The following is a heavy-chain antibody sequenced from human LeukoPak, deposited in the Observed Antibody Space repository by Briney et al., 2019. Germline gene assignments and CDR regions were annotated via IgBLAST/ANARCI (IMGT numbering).Heavy chain of an antibody. V-gene: IGHV3-74*01. CDR1: VFSFSTTW. J-gene: IGHJ4*02. Sequence: PRRSLRLSCAASVFSFSTTWMHWVRQAPGKGLGRGALIYSDGTRTTSADPAKGRFTISRDNAKNTVYLQMSSLRVENTAVYFCTKDAGYASDYWGQGILVPV. D-gene: IGHD2-15*01. CDR3: TKDAGYASDY. CDR2: IYSDGTRT.